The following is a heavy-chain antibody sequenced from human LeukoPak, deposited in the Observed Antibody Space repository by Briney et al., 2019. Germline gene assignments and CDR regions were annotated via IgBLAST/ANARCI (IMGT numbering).Heavy chain of an antibody. CDR1: GFIFENYW. V-gene: IGHV3-7*03. CDR2: IKKDGNEK. CDR3: ARDDYYASGNYFDC. Sequence: PGGSLRLSCETSGFIFENYWMSWVRQSPGKGLEWVASIKKDGNEKYYVDSMKGRFTISRDNSKKSLYLQMSSLGAEDTAMYYCARDDYYASGNYFDCWGQRTLVTASS. D-gene: IGHD3-10*01. J-gene: IGHJ4*02.